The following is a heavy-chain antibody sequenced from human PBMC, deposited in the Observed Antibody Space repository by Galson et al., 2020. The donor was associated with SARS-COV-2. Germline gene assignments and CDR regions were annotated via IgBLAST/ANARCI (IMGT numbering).Heavy chain of an antibody. CDR1: GFTFSDYY. Sequence: GESLKISCAASGFTFSDYYMSWIRQAPGKGLEWVSYISSSGSTIYYADSVKGRFTISRDNAKNSLYLQMNSLRAEDTAGYYCARAAGDYGDYPLDYWGQGTLVTVSS. CDR2: ISSSGSTI. D-gene: IGHD4-17*01. CDR3: ARAAGDYGDYPLDY. J-gene: IGHJ4*02. V-gene: IGHV3-11*04.